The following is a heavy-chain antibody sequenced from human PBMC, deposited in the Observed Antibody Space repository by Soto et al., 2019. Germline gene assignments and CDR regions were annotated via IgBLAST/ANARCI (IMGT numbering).Heavy chain of an antibody. Sequence: SETLSLTCSVSGDSINDKDWWTWLRQPPGKRLEWIGDIYYSGRSSYNPSLLSRVTISVDTSKNEFSLRLSSVTAADTAVYYCARLNGYCVSTNCHGYYGMDVWGQGTTLTVSS. J-gene: IGHJ6*02. CDR1: GDSINDKDW. CDR3: ARLNGYCVSTNCHGYYGMDV. V-gene: IGHV4-4*02. CDR2: IYYSGRS. D-gene: IGHD2-2*03.